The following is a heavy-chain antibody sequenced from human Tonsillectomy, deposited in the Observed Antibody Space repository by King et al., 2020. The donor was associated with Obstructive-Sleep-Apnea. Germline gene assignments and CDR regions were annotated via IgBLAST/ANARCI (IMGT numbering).Heavy chain of an antibody. V-gene: IGHV3-9*01. Sequence: VQLVESGGGLVQPGRSLRLSCAASGFTFNDYAMHWVRQAPEKGLEWVSAISWNSGSIGYADSVKGRFTISRDNAKNSLYLQMNSLRAEDTALYYCAKGDYGDSPFDYWGQGTLVTVSS. CDR3: AKGDYGDSPFDY. CDR2: ISWNSGSI. D-gene: IGHD4-17*01. J-gene: IGHJ4*02. CDR1: GFTFNDYA.